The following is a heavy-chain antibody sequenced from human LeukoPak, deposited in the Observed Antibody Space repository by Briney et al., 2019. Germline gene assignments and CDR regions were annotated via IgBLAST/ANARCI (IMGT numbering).Heavy chain of an antibody. CDR2: INHSGST. CDR1: GGSFSGYY. Sequence: SETLSLTCAVYGGSFSGYYWSWIRQPPGKGLEWIGEINHSGSTNYNPSLKSRVTISVDTSRNQFSLKLSSVTAADTAVYYCAGKRWLQYFDYWGQGTLVTVSS. J-gene: IGHJ4*02. CDR3: AGKRWLQYFDY. D-gene: IGHD5-24*01. V-gene: IGHV4-34*01.